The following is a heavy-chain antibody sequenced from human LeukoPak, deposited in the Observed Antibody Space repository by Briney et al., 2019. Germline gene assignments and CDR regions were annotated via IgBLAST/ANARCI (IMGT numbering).Heavy chain of an antibody. CDR3: AKDEGDYYGSGSYDY. V-gene: IGHV3-23*01. Sequence: PGGSLRLSCAASGFTFSSYAISWVRQAPGKGLEWVSAISGSGGSTYYAYSVKGRFTISRDNSKNTLYLQMNSLRAEDTAVYYCAKDEGDYYGSGSYDYWGQGTLVTVSS. CDR1: GFTFSSYA. CDR2: ISGSGGST. D-gene: IGHD3-10*01. J-gene: IGHJ4*02.